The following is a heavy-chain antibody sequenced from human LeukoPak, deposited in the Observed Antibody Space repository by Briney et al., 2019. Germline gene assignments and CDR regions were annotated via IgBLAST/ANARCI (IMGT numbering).Heavy chain of an antibody. V-gene: IGHV1-2*02. D-gene: IGHD3-22*01. J-gene: IGHJ4*02. CDR2: INPNSGGT. CDR1: GYTFTGYY. Sequence: ASVKVSCTASGYTFTGYYMHWVRQAPGQGLEWMGWINPNSGGTNYAQKFQGRVTMTRDTSISTAYMELSRLRSDDTAVYYCAREFSDSSGYYAPLIDYWGQGTLVTVSS. CDR3: AREFSDSSGYYAPLIDY.